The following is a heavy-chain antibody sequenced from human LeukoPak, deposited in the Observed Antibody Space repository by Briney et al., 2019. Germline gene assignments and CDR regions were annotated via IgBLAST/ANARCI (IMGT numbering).Heavy chain of an antibody. D-gene: IGHD3-22*01. Sequence: SETLSLTCTVSGGSISSYYWSWIRQPPGKGLEWIGYIYYSGSTNYNPSLKSRVTISVDTSKNQFSLKLSSVTAADTAVYYCARDHETYDSSGYGAFDIWGQGTMVTVSS. CDR2: IYYSGST. CDR1: GGSISSYY. V-gene: IGHV4-59*12. J-gene: IGHJ3*02. CDR3: ARDHETYDSSGYGAFDI.